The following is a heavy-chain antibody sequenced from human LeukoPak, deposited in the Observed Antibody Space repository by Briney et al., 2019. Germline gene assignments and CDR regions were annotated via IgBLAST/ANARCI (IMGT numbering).Heavy chain of an antibody. CDR3: ARLPYTAMVNPFDY. CDR2: IIPIFGTA. CDR1: GGTFSSYA. Sequence: AASVKVSCKASGGTFSSYAISWVRQAPGQGLEWMGGIIPIFGTANYAQKFQGRVTITADESTSTAYMELSSLRSEDTAVYYCARLPYTAMVNPFDYWGQGTLVTVSS. D-gene: IGHD5-18*01. V-gene: IGHV1-69*13. J-gene: IGHJ4*02.